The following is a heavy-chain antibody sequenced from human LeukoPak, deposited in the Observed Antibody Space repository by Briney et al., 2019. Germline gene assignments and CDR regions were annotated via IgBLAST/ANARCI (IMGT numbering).Heavy chain of an antibody. CDR3: ARGYMTTPGNWNPGFDY. J-gene: IGHJ4*02. Sequence: TSETLSLTCAVYGGSFSGYYWSWIRQPPGKGLEWIGEINHSGSTNYNPSLKSRVTISVDTSKNQFSLKLSSVTAADTAVYYCARGYMTTPGNWNPGFDYWGQGTLVTVSS. CDR1: GGSFSGYY. CDR2: INHSGST. V-gene: IGHV4-34*01. D-gene: IGHD1-20*01.